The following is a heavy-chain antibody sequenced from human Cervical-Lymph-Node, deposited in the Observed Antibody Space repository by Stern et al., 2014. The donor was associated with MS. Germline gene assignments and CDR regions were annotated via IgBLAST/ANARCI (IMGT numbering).Heavy chain of an antibody. CDR3: AKDPSSAGWTYYFHY. Sequence: EVQLVESGGAVIQPGRSLRLSCVASGFTFSSYAMGWVRQAPGKGLEWISVISLSGSETYYADSVKGRFIVARDNSKNTLYLQLNSLTVDDTAVYYCAKDPSSAGWTYYFHYWGQGALVTVSS. J-gene: IGHJ4*02. CDR2: ISLSGSET. V-gene: IGHV3-23*04. CDR1: GFTFSSYA. D-gene: IGHD6-19*01.